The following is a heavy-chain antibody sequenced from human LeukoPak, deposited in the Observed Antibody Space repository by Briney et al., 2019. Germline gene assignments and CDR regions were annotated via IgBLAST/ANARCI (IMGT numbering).Heavy chain of an antibody. V-gene: IGHV3-21*01. D-gene: IGHD6-19*01. J-gene: IGHJ5*02. Sequence: GGSLRLSCAASGFTFSSYTMNWVRQAPGKGLEWVSSISSSSRYIYYADSLKGRFTISRDNAKNSLYLQMNSLRAEDTAVYYCAKDQVAVAGNYNWFDPWGQGTLVTVSS. CDR2: ISSSSRYI. CDR3: AKDQVAVAGNYNWFDP. CDR1: GFTFSSYT.